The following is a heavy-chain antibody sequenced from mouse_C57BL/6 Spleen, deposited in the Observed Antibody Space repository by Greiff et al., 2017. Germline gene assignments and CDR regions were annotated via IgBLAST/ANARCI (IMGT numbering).Heavy chain of an antibody. V-gene: IGHV1-15*01. CDR3: TRRGHYYDSSPYYFDY. J-gene: IGHJ2*01. Sequence: VQLQQSGAELVRPGASVTLSCKASGYTFTDYEMHWVKQTPVHGLEWIGAIDPETGGTAYNQKFKGKAILTADKSSSTAYMELRSLTSEDSAVYYCTRRGHYYDSSPYYFDYWGQGTTLTVSS. CDR1: GYTFTDYE. D-gene: IGHD1-1*01. CDR2: IDPETGGT.